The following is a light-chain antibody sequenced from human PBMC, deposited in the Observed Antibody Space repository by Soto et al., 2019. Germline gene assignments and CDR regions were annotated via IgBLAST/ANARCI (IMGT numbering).Light chain of an antibody. CDR2: KAS. J-gene: IGKJ1*01. CDR1: QSVSNW. V-gene: IGKV1-5*03. Sequence: DIQMTQSPSTLSASVGDRVTITCRASQSVSNWLAWYQQKPGKALNLLIYKASSLKNGVQSRFSGRGSGTEFPLTISTLQPDDFAIYYCQQNNPSLTFGQGTKV. CDR3: QQNNPSLT.